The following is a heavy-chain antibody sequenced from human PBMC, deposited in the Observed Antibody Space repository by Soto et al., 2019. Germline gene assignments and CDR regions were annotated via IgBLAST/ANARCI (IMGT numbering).Heavy chain of an antibody. Sequence: PSETLSLTCAVSGGSISSTNWWSWVRQPPGKGLEWIGEIYHSGSTNYNPSLKSRVTISVDKSKNQFSLKLSSVTAADTAVYYGARGNYDSPGYPDDWGKGTLVTVYS. CDR1: GGSISSTNW. CDR2: IYHSGST. D-gene: IGHD3-22*01. V-gene: IGHV4-4*02. J-gene: IGHJ4*02. CDR3: ARGNYDSPGYPDD.